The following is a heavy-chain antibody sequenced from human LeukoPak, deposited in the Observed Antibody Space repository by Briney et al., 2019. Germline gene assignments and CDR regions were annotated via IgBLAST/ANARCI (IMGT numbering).Heavy chain of an antibody. D-gene: IGHD5-12*01. CDR3: ATSPRRLHCNWFDP. J-gene: IGHJ5*02. CDR2: INPNSGGT. V-gene: IGHV1-2*02. CDR1: GYTFTGYY. Sequence: AASVKVSCKASGYTFTGYYMHWVRQAPGQGLEWMGWINPNSGGTNYAQKFQGRVTMTRDTSISTAYMELSRLRSDDTAVYYCATSPRRLHCNWFDPWGQGTLVTVSS.